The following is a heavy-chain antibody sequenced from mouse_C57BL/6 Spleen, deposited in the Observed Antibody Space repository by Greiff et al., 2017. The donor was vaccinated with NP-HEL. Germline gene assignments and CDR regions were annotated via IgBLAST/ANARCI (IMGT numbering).Heavy chain of an antibody. Sequence: EVKLVESGGGLVKPGGSLKLSCAASGFTFSDYGMHWVRQAPEKGLEWVAYISSGSSTIYYADTVKGRFTISRDNAKNTLFLQMTSLRSEDTAMYYFAREWDWDHQIDYWGQGTTLTVSS. J-gene: IGHJ2*01. CDR1: GFTFSDYG. V-gene: IGHV5-17*01. CDR2: ISSGSSTI. CDR3: AREWDWDHQIDY. D-gene: IGHD4-1*01.